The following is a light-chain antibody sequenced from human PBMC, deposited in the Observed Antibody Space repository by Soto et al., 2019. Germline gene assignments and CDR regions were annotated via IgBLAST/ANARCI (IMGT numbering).Light chain of an antibody. Sequence: DIQMTQSPSTLSASVGDRVTITCRASQSISSRLAWYQQKPGKAPKLLIYDASSLESGVPSRFSGSGSGTEFTLTISSLQPDDFATYYCQQYNSYSLYTFGQGTKLEIK. J-gene: IGKJ2*01. CDR1: QSISSR. CDR3: QQYNSYSLYT. CDR2: DAS. V-gene: IGKV1-5*01.